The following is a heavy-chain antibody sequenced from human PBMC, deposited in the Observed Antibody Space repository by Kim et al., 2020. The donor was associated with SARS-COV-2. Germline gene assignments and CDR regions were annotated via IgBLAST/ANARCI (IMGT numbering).Heavy chain of an antibody. V-gene: IGHV4-39*01. CDR3: ARAEYTGDDYEGGFDY. D-gene: IGHD5-12*01. Sequence: PTLKSRVTISVDTSKNQFPLKLSSVTDADTAVYYCARAEYTGDDYEGGFDYWGEGTLVTVSS. J-gene: IGHJ4*02.